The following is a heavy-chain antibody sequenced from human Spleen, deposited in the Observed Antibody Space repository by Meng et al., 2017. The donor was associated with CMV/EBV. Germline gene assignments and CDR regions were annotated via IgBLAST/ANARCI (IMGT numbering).Heavy chain of an antibody. J-gene: IGHJ4*02. V-gene: IGHV1-18*01. CDR2: ISTYNGNT. Sequence: YGISWVRQAHGQGLEWMGWISTYNGNTNYAQKLQGRVTMTTDTSTSTAYMELRSLRSDDTAVYYCARGGIVSYDFWSGQQDSPYYFDYWGQGTLVTVSS. CDR3: ARGGIVSYDFWSGQQDSPYYFDY. CDR1: YG. D-gene: IGHD3-3*01.